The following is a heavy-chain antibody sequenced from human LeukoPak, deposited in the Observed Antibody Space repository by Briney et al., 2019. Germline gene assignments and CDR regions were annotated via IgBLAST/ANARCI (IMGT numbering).Heavy chain of an antibody. D-gene: IGHD1-1*01. Sequence: SETLSLTCTVSGGSISSGDYYWSWIRQPLGKGLEWIGYIYYSGSTYYNPSLKSRVTISVDTSKNQFSLKLSSVTAADTAVYYCARMNNDNGDYWGQGTLVTVSS. CDR2: IYYSGST. V-gene: IGHV4-30-4*01. CDR3: ARMNNDNGDY. J-gene: IGHJ4*02. CDR1: GGSISSGDYY.